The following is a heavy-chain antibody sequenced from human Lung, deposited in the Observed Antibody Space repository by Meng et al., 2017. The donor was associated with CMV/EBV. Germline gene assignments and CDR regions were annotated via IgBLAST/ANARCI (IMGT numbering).Heavy chain of an antibody. D-gene: IGHD6-13*01. CDR1: GFTFSSYW. CDR3: ARADSSSPEDFDN. CDR2: INSDGSST. Sequence: GEXXKISCAASGFTFSSYWMHWVRQAPGKGLVWVSRINSDGSSTSYADSVKGRFTISRDSAKNTLNLQMNSLRAEDTAVYYCARADSSSPEDFDNWGQGTMVTVSS. V-gene: IGHV3-74*01. J-gene: IGHJ3*02.